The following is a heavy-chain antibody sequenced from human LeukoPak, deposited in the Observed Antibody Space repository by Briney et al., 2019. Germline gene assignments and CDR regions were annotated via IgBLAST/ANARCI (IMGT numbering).Heavy chain of an antibody. J-gene: IGHJ4*02. CDR1: GGSFSGYY. V-gene: IGHV4-34*01. D-gene: IGHD4-23*01. CDR3: ARHERATAVTVFDY. Sequence: SETLSLTCAVYGGSFSGYYWSWIRQPPGKGLEWIGEINHSGSTNYNPSLKSRVTISVDTSKNQFSLKLSSVTAADTAVYYCARHERATAVTVFDYWGQGTLVTVSS. CDR2: INHSGST.